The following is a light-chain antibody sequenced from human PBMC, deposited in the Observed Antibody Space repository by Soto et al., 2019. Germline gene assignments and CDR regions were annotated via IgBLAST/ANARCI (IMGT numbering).Light chain of an antibody. V-gene: IGLV1-44*01. CDR1: SSNIGGNT. CDR3: AAWDDSLNAFV. J-gene: IGLJ1*01. Sequence: QSVLTQPPSASGAPGQRVTISCSGSSSNIGGNTVNWYQQLPGAAPKILIYGDNQRPSGVPDRFSVSKSGTSASLAISGLRSEDEADYYCAAWDDSLNAFVFGTGTKGTVL. CDR2: GDN.